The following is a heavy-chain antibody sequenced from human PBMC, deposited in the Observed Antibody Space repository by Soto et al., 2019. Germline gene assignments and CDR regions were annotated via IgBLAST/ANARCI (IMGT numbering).Heavy chain of an antibody. V-gene: IGHV1-18*04. CDR1: GYSFTRYG. CDR2: ISGSNEDT. Sequence: QVQLVQSGAEVKKPGASVKVSCKTSGYSFTRYGFSWVRQAPGQGLEWMGWISGSNEDTHYAQKFQGRVSMTTDTPTSTAYMELRSLRPDDTAVYYCARDSSSGYFASSDYPTGFDFWGQGTLVTVSS. J-gene: IGHJ4*02. CDR3: ARDSSSGYFASSDYPTGFDF. D-gene: IGHD3-22*01.